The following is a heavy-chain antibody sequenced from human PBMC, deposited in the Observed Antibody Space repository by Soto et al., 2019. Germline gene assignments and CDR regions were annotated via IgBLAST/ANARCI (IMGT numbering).Heavy chain of an antibody. CDR1: GFTFSSYS. D-gene: IGHD5-18*01. CDR2: ISSSSSYI. V-gene: IGHV3-21*01. J-gene: IGHJ6*02. Sequence: GGSLRLSCAASGFTFSSYSMNWVRQAPGKGLEWVSSISSSSSYIYYADSVKGRFTISRDNAKNSLYLQMNSLRAEDTAVYYCARDRDTAMGYYYYYGMDVWGQGTTVTVSS. CDR3: ARDRDTAMGYYYYYGMDV.